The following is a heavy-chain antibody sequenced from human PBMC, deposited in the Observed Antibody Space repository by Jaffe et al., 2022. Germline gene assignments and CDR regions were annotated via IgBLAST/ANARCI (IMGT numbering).Heavy chain of an antibody. CDR2: IYTSGST. CDR1: GGSISSGSYY. Sequence: QVQLQESGPGLVKPSQTLSLTCTVSGGSISSGSYYWSWIRQPAGKGLEWIGRIYTSGSTNYNPSLKSRVTISVDTSKNQFSLKLSSVTAADTAVYYCARDTMIVVVIPPRGPYYYYYMDVWGKGTTVTVSS. D-gene: IGHD3-22*01. J-gene: IGHJ6*03. V-gene: IGHV4-61*02. CDR3: ARDTMIVVVIPPRGPYYYYYMDV.